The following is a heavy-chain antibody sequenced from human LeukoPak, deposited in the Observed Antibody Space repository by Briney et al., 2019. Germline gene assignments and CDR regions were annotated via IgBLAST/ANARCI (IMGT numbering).Heavy chain of an antibody. D-gene: IGHD3-3*01. Sequence: PGGSLRLSCAASGFTFSSYWMSGVRQAPGKGLEWVANVKQDGSEKYYVDSVKGRFTISRDNAKDSLYLQMNSLSAEDTAVYHCARALYHFWSGCYFDYWGQGTLVTVSS. V-gene: IGHV3-7*04. J-gene: IGHJ4*02. CDR3: ARALYHFWSGCYFDY. CDR2: VKQDGSEK. CDR1: GFTFSSYW.